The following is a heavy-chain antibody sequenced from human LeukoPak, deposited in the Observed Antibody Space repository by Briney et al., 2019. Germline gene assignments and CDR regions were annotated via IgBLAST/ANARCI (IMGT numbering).Heavy chain of an antibody. CDR3: ARRLWFGDQEVFDV. Sequence: GESLKISCKGSGYNFSNYWIGWVRQMPGKGLEWMGIIYPGDSNTRSSPSFQGQVTISAVKSIATAFLQWSSLKASDTAIYYCARRLWFGDQEVFDVWGQGTMVTVSS. CDR2: IYPGDSNT. D-gene: IGHD3-10*01. J-gene: IGHJ3*01. CDR1: GYNFSNYW. V-gene: IGHV5-51*01.